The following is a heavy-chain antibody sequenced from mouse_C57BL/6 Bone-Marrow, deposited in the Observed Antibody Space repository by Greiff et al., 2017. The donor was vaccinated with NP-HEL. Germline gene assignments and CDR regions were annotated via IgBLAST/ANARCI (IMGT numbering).Heavy chain of an antibody. CDR3: TREDGY. J-gene: IGHJ2*01. Sequence: EVQLQQSGTVLARPGASAKMSCKTSGYTFTSYWMHWVKQRPGQGLEWIGAIYPGNSDTSYNQKFKGKAKLTAVTSASTAYMELSSLTNEDSAVYYCTREDGYWGQGTTLTVSS. CDR1: GYTFTSYW. CDR2: IYPGNSDT. V-gene: IGHV1-5*01.